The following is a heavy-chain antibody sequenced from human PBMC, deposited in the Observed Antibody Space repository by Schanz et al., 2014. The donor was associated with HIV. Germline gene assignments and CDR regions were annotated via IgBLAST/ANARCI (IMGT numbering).Heavy chain of an antibody. D-gene: IGHD4-4*01. Sequence: QVQLVQSGAEVKKPGSSVKVSCKASGYTFTGYYMHWVRQAPGQGLEWMGWINPNSGGTNYAQKFQGRVTITADESTSTTYLELSSLRSEDTAVYYCASQYSNYDSSRRYHWYFDLWGRGTLVTVSS. CDR2: INPNSGGT. CDR1: GYTFTGYY. J-gene: IGHJ2*01. V-gene: IGHV1-2*02. CDR3: ASQYSNYDSSRRYHWYFDL.